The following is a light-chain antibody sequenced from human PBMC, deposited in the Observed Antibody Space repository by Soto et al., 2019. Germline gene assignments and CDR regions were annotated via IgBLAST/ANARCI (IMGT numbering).Light chain of an antibody. V-gene: IGLV1-44*01. CDR3: AAWDDSLNGLL. J-gene: IGLJ2*01. Sequence: QSVLTQPPSASGTPGQRPTISCSGSSSNIGSNTVNWYQQLPGTAPKLLIFNNSQRPSGVPDRFSGSKSGTSASLAISGLQSADEADYYCAAWDDSLNGLLFGGGTKLTVL. CDR1: SSNIGSNT. CDR2: NNS.